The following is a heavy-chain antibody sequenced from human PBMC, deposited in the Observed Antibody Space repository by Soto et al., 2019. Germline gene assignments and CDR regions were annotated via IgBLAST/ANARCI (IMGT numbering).Heavy chain of an antibody. CDR2: ISGSGGST. CDR1: GFTFSSYA. J-gene: IGHJ4*02. Sequence: EVQLLESGGGLVQPGGSLRLSCAASGFTFSSYAMSWVRQAPGKGLEWVSAISGSGGSTYYADSVKGRFTISRDNSKNTLYLQMNSLRAEDTAVYYCAYSSGWRGYFDYRGQGTLVTVSS. CDR3: AYSSGWRGYFDY. V-gene: IGHV3-23*01. D-gene: IGHD6-19*01.